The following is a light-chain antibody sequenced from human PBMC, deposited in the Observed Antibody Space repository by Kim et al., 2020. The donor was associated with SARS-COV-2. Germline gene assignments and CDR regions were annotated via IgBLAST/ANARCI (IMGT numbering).Light chain of an antibody. J-gene: IGLJ3*02. V-gene: IGLV2-14*03. Sequence: QALTTSRSGPSSDVGAYDYSSWYQQHPVTTHKLMFYDVTRRPSGVSNRFSASKSGDTASLAISGLQSEDEADYYCSSYASGDTWVFGGGTQLTVL. CDR1: SSDVGAYDY. CDR3: SSYASGDTWV. CDR2: DVT.